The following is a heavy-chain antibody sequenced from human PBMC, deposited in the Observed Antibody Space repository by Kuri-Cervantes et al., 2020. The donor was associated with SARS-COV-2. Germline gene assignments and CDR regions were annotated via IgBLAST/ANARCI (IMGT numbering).Heavy chain of an antibody. D-gene: IGHD3-10*01. Sequence: GESLKISCAASGFTFSSYSMNWVRQAPGKGPEWVSSISSSSSYIYYADSVKGRFTISRDNAKNSLYLQMNSLRAEDTAVYYCARDRPSNYYGSGSSLDAFDIWGQGTMVTVSS. CDR1: GFTFSSYS. CDR3: ARDRPSNYYGSGSSLDAFDI. V-gene: IGHV3-21*01. CDR2: ISSSSSYI. J-gene: IGHJ3*02.